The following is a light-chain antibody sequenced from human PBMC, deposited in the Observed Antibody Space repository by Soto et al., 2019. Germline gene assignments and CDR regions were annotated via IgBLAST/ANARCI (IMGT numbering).Light chain of an antibody. CDR3: SSFRSGGTRVL. J-gene: IGLJ2*01. V-gene: IGLV2-14*01. CDR1: SSDVGGYNF. Sequence: QSVLTQPASVSGSPGQSITISCTGTSSDVGGYNFVSWYQQYPGNAPKLMIYEVTNRPSGISYRFSGSKSGNTASLTISGLQVEDEADYYCSSFRSGGTRVLFGGGTKLTVL. CDR2: EVT.